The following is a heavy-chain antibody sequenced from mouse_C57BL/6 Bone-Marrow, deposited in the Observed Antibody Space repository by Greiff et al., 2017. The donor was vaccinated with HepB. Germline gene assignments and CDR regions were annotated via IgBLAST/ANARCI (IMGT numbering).Heavy chain of an antibody. V-gene: IGHV3-6*01. D-gene: IGHD1-1*01. CDR1: GYSITSGYY. CDR2: ISYDGSN. Sequence: EVKLMESGPGLVKPSQSLSLTCSVTGYSITSGYYWNWIRQFPGNKLEWMGYISYDGSNNYNPSLKNRISITRDTSKNQFFLKLNSVTTEDTATYYCARDHYYGSSYRFAYWGQGTLVTVSA. J-gene: IGHJ3*01. CDR3: ARDHYYGSSYRFAY.